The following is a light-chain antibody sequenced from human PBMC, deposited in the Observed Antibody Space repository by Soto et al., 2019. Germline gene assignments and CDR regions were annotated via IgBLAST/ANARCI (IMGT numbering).Light chain of an antibody. CDR1: QSVSISY. CDR3: QQYGSSPPWT. CDR2: GAS. Sequence: EIVMTQSPATLSVSPAERATLSCICIQSVSISYLAWYQQKPGQAPRLLIYGASNRATGIPDRFSGSGSGTDFTLTISRLEPEDFAVYYCQQYGSSPPWTFGQGAKVDI. J-gene: IGKJ1*01. V-gene: IGKV3-20*01.